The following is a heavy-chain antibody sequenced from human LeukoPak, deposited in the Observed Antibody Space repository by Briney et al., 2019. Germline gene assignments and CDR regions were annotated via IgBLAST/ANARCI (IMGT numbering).Heavy chain of an antibody. V-gene: IGHV4-39*07. J-gene: IGHJ6*03. Sequence: PSETLSLTCTVSGASIDWTSYYWGWIRQPPGKGLEWIGSIYHSGSTYYNPSLKSRVTISVDTSKNQFSLKLTSVTAADTAVYYCARPYYYFIDVWGRGTTVTVSS. CDR3: ARPYYYFIDV. CDR1: GASIDWTSYY. CDR2: IYHSGST.